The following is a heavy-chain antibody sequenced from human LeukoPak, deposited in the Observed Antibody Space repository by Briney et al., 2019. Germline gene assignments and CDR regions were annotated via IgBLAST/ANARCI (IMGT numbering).Heavy chain of an antibody. CDR3: AREIFGSGSYTDF. D-gene: IGHD3-10*01. Sequence: GGSLRLSCAASGFAFNTYAMHWVRQAPGQGLEWVALIWHDGSHKFYSNSVRGQFTISRDNSKNTVSLQMNNLRPDDTAVYYCAREIFGSGSYTDFWGQGTLVTASS. CDR2: IWHDGSHK. J-gene: IGHJ4*02. V-gene: IGHV3-33*01. CDR1: GFAFNTYA.